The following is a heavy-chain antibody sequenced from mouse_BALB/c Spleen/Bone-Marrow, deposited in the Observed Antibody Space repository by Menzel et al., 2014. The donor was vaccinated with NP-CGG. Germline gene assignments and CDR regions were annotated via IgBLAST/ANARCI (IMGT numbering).Heavy chain of an antibody. V-gene: IGHV2-9*02. D-gene: IGHD2-4*01. CDR2: IWAGGST. J-gene: IGHJ2*01. CDR3: ATYDYDGRFDY. CDR1: GFSLTNYG. Sequence: VHLVESGPGLVAPSQNLSITCTVSGFSLTNYGVHWIRQPPGKGLEWLGIIWAGGSTNYNSALMSRLSISKDNSKSQVFFKMNSLQTDDTAIYYCATYDYDGRFDYWGQGTTPTVSS.